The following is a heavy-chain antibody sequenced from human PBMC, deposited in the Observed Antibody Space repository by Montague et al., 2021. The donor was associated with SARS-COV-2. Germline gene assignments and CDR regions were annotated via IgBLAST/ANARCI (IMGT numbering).Heavy chain of an antibody. V-gene: IGHV4-38-2*02. CDR2: IYHSGST. Sequence: SETLSLTCTVSGYSISSGYYWGWIRQPPGKGLEWIGSIYHSGSTYYNPSLKSRVTISVDTSKSQFSLRLSSVTAAGTAVYYCARERRYCSGGSCYSPPGWFDPWGQGTLVTVSS. D-gene: IGHD2-15*01. J-gene: IGHJ5*02. CDR1: GYSISSGYY. CDR3: ARERRYCSGGSCYSPPGWFDP.